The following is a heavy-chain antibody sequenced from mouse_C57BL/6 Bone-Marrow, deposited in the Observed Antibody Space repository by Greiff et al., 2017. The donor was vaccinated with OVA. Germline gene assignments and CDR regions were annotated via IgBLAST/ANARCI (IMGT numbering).Heavy chain of an antibody. Sequence: VQRVESGPGLVQPSQSLSITCTVSGFSLTSYGVHWVRQSPGKGLEWLGVIWIGGSTDYNAAFISRLSISKDNSKSQVFFKMNSLQADDTAIYYCARKLTGTDYYAMDYWGQGTSVTVSS. D-gene: IGHD4-1*01. V-gene: IGHV2-2*01. J-gene: IGHJ4*01. CDR2: IWIGGST. CDR3: ARKLTGTDYYAMDY. CDR1: GFSLTSYG.